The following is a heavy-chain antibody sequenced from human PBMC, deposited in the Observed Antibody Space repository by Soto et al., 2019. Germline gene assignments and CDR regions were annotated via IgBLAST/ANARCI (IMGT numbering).Heavy chain of an antibody. CDR3: ARGYSSSSFAS. D-gene: IGHD6-6*01. CDR2: INPNSGGT. J-gene: IGHJ4*02. V-gene: IGHV1-2*04. Sequence: QVQLVQSGAEVKKPGASVKVSCKASGYTFTGYYMHWVRQAPGQGLEWMGWINPNSGGTNYAQKFKGWVTITRATSINTAYMELSSLRSDDTAVYSCARGYSSSSFASWGQGPLVTVSP. CDR1: GYTFTGYY.